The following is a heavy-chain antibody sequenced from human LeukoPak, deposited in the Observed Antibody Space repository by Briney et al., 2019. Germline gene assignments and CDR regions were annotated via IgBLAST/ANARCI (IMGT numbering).Heavy chain of an antibody. CDR2: INTSIGNP. J-gene: IGHJ3*02. D-gene: IGHD4-23*01. CDR3: ARGTYGGNSGDTFDI. CDR1: GYTFTTYA. Sequence: ASVKVSCKASGYTFTTYAMNWVRQAPGQGLEWMGWINTSIGNPTYAQGFTGRFVFSLDTSVRTAYLQVSSLKAEDTAVYYCARGTYGGNSGDTFDIWGQGTMVTVSS. V-gene: IGHV7-4-1*02.